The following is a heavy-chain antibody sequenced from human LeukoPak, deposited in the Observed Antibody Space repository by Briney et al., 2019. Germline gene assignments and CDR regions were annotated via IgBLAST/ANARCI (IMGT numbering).Heavy chain of an antibody. Sequence: ASVKVSCKASGYTFTSYDINWVRQATGQGLEWMGWMNPNSGNTGYAQKFQGRVTITRNTSISTAYMELRSLRSDDTAVYYCARGLEREITMVRGVHLHYYYYMDVWGKGTTVTVSS. V-gene: IGHV1-8*03. CDR2: MNPNSGNT. CDR3: ARGLEREITMVRGVHLHYYYYMDV. CDR1: GYTFTSYD. J-gene: IGHJ6*03. D-gene: IGHD3-10*01.